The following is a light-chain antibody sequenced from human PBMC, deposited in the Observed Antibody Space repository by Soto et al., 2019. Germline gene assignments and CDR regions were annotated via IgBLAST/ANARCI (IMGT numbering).Light chain of an antibody. CDR3: QQYYSYST. CDR2: KAS. Sequence: DIQMTQSPSTLSASVGDRVTITCRASQSIGTSLAWYQQKPGKAPTFLIYKASTLESGVPSRFSGSGSGTEFTLTISSLQPDDFATYYCQQYYSYSTFGQGTKLDIK. J-gene: IGKJ2*01. V-gene: IGKV1-5*03. CDR1: QSIGTS.